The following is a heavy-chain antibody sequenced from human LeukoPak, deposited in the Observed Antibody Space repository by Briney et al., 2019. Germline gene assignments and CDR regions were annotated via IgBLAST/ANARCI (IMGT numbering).Heavy chain of an antibody. V-gene: IGHV4-59*01. CDR1: GGSIRSYY. Sequence: SETLSLTCTVSGGSIRSYYWSWIRQPPGKGLEWIGYIYYSGSTNYNPSLKSRVTISVDTSKNQFSLKLSSVTAADTAVYYCARGGIMTKRHAFDIWGQGTMATVSS. J-gene: IGHJ3*02. D-gene: IGHD3-16*01. CDR2: IYYSGST. CDR3: ARGGIMTKRHAFDI.